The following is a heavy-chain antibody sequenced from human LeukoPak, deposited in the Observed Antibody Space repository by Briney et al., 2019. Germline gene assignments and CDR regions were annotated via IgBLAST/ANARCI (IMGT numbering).Heavy chain of an antibody. Sequence: GASVKVSCKASGYTFTGSYMHWVRQAPGQGLEWMGWIYPSNGGTNYAQKFQGRVTMTRDTSISTAYMELSSLRSDDTAVYYCTRAKRVIFDYWGQGTLVTVSS. J-gene: IGHJ4*02. CDR1: GYTFTGSY. D-gene: IGHD1-1*01. V-gene: IGHV1-2*02. CDR3: TRAKRVIFDY. CDR2: IYPSNGGT.